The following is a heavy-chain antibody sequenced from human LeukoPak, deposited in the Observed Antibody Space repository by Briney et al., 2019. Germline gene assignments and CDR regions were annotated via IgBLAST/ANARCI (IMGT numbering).Heavy chain of an antibody. D-gene: IGHD3-22*01. CDR1: GGSISSHY. CDR2: TYYSGST. Sequence: TLSLTCTVSGGSISSHYTSWIRQPPGKGLEWIGYTYYSGSTNYNPSLKSRVTISVDTSKNQFSLKLSSVTAADTAVYYCARVLIDSSGFYVSRLGYWGQGTLVTVSS. CDR3: ARVLIDSSGFYVSRLGY. V-gene: IGHV4-59*11. J-gene: IGHJ4*02.